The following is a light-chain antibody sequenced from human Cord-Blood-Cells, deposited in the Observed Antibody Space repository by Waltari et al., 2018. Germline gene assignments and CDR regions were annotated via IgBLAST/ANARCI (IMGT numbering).Light chain of an antibody. CDR1: SSAVGGSNY. J-gene: IGLJ1*01. CDR2: EVS. CDR3: SSYAGSNNYV. V-gene: IGLV2-8*01. Sequence: QSALTHPPPASGSPDQPVTTPCTGTSSAVGGSNYFSWYQQTPGKAPKLRIYEVSKRPSGVPDRFSGSKSGNTASLTVSGLQAEDEADYYCSSYAGSNNYVFGTGTKVTVL.